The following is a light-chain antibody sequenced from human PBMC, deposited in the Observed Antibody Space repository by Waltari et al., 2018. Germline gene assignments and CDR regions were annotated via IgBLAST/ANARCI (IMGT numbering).Light chain of an antibody. Sequence: DIQMTQSPSTLSASVGDLAAIPCRASQSISNWLAWYQQKPGKAPKLLIYKASTLESGVPSRFSGSGSGTEFTLTISSLQPDDFATYYCQQYNSYSLLTFGGGTKVEIK. CDR1: QSISNW. V-gene: IGKV1-5*03. J-gene: IGKJ4*01. CDR3: QQYNSYSLLT. CDR2: KAS.